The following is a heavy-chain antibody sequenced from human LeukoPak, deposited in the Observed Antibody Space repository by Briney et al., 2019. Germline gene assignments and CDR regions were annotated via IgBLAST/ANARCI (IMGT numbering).Heavy chain of an antibody. J-gene: IGHJ2*01. V-gene: IGHV4-39*07. CDR2: INHSGST. CDR3: AVPRSYWYFDL. CDR1: GGSISSGTYY. Sequence: SETLSLTCTVSGGSISSGTYYWGWIRQPPGKGLEWIGEINHSGSTNYNPSLKSRVTISVDTSKNQFSLKLSSVTAADTAVYYCAVPRSYWYFDLWGRGTLVTVSS.